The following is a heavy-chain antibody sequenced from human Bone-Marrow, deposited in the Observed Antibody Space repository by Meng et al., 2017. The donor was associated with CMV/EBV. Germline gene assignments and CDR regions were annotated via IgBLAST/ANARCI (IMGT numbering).Heavy chain of an antibody. V-gene: IGHV4-39*01. CDR2: IYYSGST. Sequence: SETLSLTCTVSGGSISSSSYYWGWIRQPPGKGLEWIGSIYYSGSTYYNPSLKSRVTISVDTSKNQFSLKLSSVTAADTAVYYCARTASYSNYHYYYGMDVWAKGPRSPSP. J-gene: IGHJ6*02. CDR1: GGSISSSSYY. D-gene: IGHD4-11*01. CDR3: ARTASYSNYHYYYGMDV.